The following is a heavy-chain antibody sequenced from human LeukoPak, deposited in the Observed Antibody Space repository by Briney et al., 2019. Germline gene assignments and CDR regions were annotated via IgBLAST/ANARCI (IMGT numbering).Heavy chain of an antibody. V-gene: IGHV1-46*01. CDR3: ARGTYSPRGWFDP. CDR1: GYTFTSYY. Sequence: ASVKVSCKASGYTFTSYYMYWVRQAPGQGLEWMGIINPSGGSTSYAQKFQGRVTMTRDMSTGTVYMELSSLRSEDTAVYYCARGTYSPRGWFDPWGQGTLVTVSS. D-gene: IGHD1-26*01. J-gene: IGHJ5*02. CDR2: INPSGGST.